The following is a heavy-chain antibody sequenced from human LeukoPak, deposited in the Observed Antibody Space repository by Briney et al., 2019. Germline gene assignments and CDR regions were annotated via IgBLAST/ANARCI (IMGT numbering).Heavy chain of an antibody. J-gene: IGHJ5*02. Sequence: TSQTLSLTCTVSGGSISSVGYYWTWIRQHPGKGLQWIGYIYYSGSTYYNPSLKSRVTISVDTSKNQFSLKLSSVTAAYTAVYYCARDRGLRYFNWFDPWGQGTLVTVSS. CDR1: GGSISSVGYY. CDR3: ARDRGLRYFNWFDP. D-gene: IGHD3-9*01. CDR2: IYYSGST. V-gene: IGHV4-31*03.